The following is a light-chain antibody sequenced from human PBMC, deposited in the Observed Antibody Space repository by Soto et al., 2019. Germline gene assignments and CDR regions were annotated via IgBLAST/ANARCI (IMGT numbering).Light chain of an antibody. CDR3: MLSLHFPLN. CDR1: QSLLHGDGKTY. Sequence: DIVMTQTPLSLSVAPGQPASISCKSSQSLLHGDGKTYLFWYLQKPGQSPQLLIYQVFNRFSGVSDRFSGSESGTDFTLKISRVEAADVGVYYCMLSLHFPLNFGQGTRLEMK. J-gene: IGKJ5*01. CDR2: QVF. V-gene: IGKV2D-29*02.